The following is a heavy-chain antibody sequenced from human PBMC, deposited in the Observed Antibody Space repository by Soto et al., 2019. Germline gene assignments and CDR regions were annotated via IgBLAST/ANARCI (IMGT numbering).Heavy chain of an antibody. Sequence: QVQLQQWGAGLLKPSETLSLTCAVYGGSFSGYYWSWIRQPPGKGLQWIWEINHSGSTNYNPSLKRRVTISVDTAKNQFSLQLSSVTAADTAVYYCARGPSQRITMVRGVILYYYFDYWGQGTQVTVSS. CDR2: INHSGST. D-gene: IGHD3-10*01. J-gene: IGHJ4*02. V-gene: IGHV4-34*01. CDR3: ARGPSQRITMVRGVILYYYFDY. CDR1: GGSFSGYY.